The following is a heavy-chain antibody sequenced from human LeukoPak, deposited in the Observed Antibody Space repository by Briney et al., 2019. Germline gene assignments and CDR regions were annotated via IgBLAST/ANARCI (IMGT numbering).Heavy chain of an antibody. V-gene: IGHV1-18*01. CDR3: ARVLVEEVLNNWFDP. CDR1: GYTFTSYG. J-gene: IGHJ5*02. D-gene: IGHD2-2*01. CDR2: ISDYNGNT. Sequence: ASVKVSCKASGYTFTSYGISWVRQAPGQGLEWMGWISDYNGNTNYAQKLQGRVTMTTDTSTSTAYMELRSLRSDDTAVYYCARVLVEEVLNNWFDPWGQGTLVTVSS.